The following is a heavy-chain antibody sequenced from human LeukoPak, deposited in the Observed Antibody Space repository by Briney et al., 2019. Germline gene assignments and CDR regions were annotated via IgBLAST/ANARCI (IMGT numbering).Heavy chain of an antibody. D-gene: IGHD6-6*01. Sequence: SGTLSLTIAVSGGSISSYYWSWIRQPPGKGLEWIGYIYYSGSTNYNPSLKSRVTISVDTSKNQFSLKLSSVTAADTAVYYCAREHAALWASYYYYYYMDVWGKGTTVTVSS. CDR2: IYYSGST. CDR3: AREHAALWASYYYYYYMDV. V-gene: IGHV4-59*12. J-gene: IGHJ6*03. CDR1: GGSISSYY.